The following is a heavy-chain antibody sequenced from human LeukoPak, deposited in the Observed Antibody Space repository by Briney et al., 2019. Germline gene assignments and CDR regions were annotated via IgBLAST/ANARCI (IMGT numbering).Heavy chain of an antibody. CDR3: AREGAVAGTIDY. D-gene: IGHD6-19*01. CDR2: INPSGGST. CDR1: GYTFTSHY. J-gene: IGHJ4*02. Sequence: ASVKVSCKASGYTFTSHYMHWVRQAPGQGLEWMGIINPSGGSTSYAQKFQGRVTMTRDMSTSTVYMELSSLRSEDTAVYYCAREGAVAGTIDYWGQGTLVTVSS. V-gene: IGHV1-46*01.